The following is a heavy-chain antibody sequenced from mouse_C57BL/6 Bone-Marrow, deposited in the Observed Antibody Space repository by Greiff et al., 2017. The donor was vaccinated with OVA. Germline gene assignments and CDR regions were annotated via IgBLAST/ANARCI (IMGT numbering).Heavy chain of an antibody. CDR1: GFSLTSYG. V-gene: IGHV2-2*01. CDR2: IWSGGST. D-gene: IGHD2-3*01. J-gene: IGHJ1*03. Sequence: QVQLQQSGPGLVQPSQSLSITCTVSGFSLTSYGVHWVRQSPGKGLEWLGVIWSGGSTDYNAAFISRLSLSKDNSKSQVCYKMNSLQADDTAIDYSARENRGLLRGWYFDVWGTGTTLTVSS. CDR3: ARENRGLLRGWYFDV.